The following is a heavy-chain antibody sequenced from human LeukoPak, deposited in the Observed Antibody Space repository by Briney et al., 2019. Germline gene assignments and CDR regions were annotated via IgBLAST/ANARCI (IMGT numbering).Heavy chain of an antibody. Sequence: GGSLRLSCAASGFTFSNAWMSWVRQAPGKGREWVGRIKSKTDGGTTDYAAPVKGRFTISRDDSNNTLYLQMNSLKTEDTAVYYCTTASLAVAGPYYYYYYMDVWGKGTTVTVSS. J-gene: IGHJ6*03. CDR1: GFTFSNAW. V-gene: IGHV3-15*01. CDR3: TTASLAVAGPYYYYYYMDV. D-gene: IGHD6-19*01. CDR2: IKSKTDGGTT.